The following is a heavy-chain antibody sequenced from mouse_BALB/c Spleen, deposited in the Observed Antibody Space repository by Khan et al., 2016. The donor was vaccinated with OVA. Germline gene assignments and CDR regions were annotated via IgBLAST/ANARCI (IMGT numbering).Heavy chain of an antibody. CDR3: AREWGAWFAY. Sequence: VQLQQSGAELARPGASVKLSCKASGYTFTDYYIDWVKQRTGQGLEWIGEINPGSGNSYSNEKFKGQATLTADKSSNTAFVQLSSLTSDDSAVYFGAREWGAWFAYWGQGTLVTVSA. CDR1: GYTFTDYY. CDR2: INPGSGNS. J-gene: IGHJ3*01. V-gene: IGHV1-77*01.